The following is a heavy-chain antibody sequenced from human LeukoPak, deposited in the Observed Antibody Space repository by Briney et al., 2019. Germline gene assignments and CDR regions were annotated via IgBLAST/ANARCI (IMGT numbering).Heavy chain of an antibody. D-gene: IGHD2-15*01. V-gene: IGHV1-2*02. J-gene: IGHJ4*02. CDR1: GYTFTDYY. CDR3: ARWGGGTPPYFDY. Sequence: ASVKVSCKASGYTFTDYYIHWVRQAPGQGLEWMGWINPNSGVTSYAPKFQGRVTMTGDTSISTAYMDLSRLRSDGTAMYYCARWGGGTPPYFDYWGQGTLVTVSS. CDR2: INPNSGVT.